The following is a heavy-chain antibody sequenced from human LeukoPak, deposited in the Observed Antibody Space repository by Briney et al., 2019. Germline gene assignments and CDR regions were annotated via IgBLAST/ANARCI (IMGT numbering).Heavy chain of an antibody. CDR2: IYYSGST. D-gene: IGHD3-3*01. Sequence: SETLSLTCTVSGGSISSSSYYWGWIRQPPGKGLEWIGSIYYSGSTYYNPSLKSRVTISVDTSKNQFSLKLSSVTAADTAVYYCARDRITIFGVAFDGGNYFDYWGQGTLVTVSS. CDR3: ARDRITIFGVAFDGGNYFDY. J-gene: IGHJ4*02. V-gene: IGHV4-39*07. CDR1: GGSISSSSYY.